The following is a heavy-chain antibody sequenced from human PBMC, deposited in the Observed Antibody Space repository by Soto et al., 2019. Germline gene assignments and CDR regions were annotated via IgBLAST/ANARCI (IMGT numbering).Heavy chain of an antibody. D-gene: IGHD2-21*01. J-gene: IGHJ6*02. CDR3: ARHGSAVIYYYGMDV. V-gene: IGHV4-39*01. CDR1: GGSISTSTYH. CDR2: IYYEGTT. Sequence: QLQLHDSGPGLVKPSETLSLTCTVSGGSISTSTYHWAWMRQAPGKGLEWIGTIYYEGTTYYNPSLKRGVPISVDTSQTQCSLKLSSVPAADTAVYFCARHGSAVIYYYGMDVWGRGTAVTVS.